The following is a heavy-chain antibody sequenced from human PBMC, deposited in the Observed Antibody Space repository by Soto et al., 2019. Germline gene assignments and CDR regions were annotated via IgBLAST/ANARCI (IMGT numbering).Heavy chain of an antibody. CDR1: GGSISSSIYY. CDR3: ARRGSSCYAFDP. CDR2: IYYSGST. Sequence: SETLSLTCTVSGGSISSSIYYWGWIRQPPGKGLEWIGSIYYSGSTYYNPSLKSRVTISVDTSKNQFSLKLSSVTAADTAVYYCARRGSSCYAFDPWGQGTLVTVSS. V-gene: IGHV4-39*01. D-gene: IGHD2-2*01. J-gene: IGHJ5*02.